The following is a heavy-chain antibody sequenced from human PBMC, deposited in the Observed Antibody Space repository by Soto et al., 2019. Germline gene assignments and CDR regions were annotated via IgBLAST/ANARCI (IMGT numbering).Heavy chain of an antibody. CDR1: GYTFTGYY. V-gene: IGHV1-2*02. J-gene: IGHJ6*02. D-gene: IGHD4-17*01. CDR2: INPNSGGT. CDR3: ARDRGYGDDPAYYYYGMDV. Sequence: ASVKVSCKASGYTFTGYYMHWVRQAPGQGLEWMGWINPNSGGTNYAQKFQGRVTMTRDTSISTAHMELSRLRSDDTAVYYCARDRGYGDDPAYYYYGMDVWGQGTTVT.